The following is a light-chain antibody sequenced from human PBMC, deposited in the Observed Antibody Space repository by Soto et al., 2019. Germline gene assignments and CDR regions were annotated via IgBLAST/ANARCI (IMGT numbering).Light chain of an antibody. Sequence: QSALTQPASVFGSPGQSITISCTGTSSDVGGYNYVSWYQQHPGKAPKLMIYDVSNRPSGVSNRFSGSKSGNTASLTISGLQAEDEADYYCSSYTISSTLVEFGGGTKLTVL. CDR3: SSYTISSTLVE. CDR2: DVS. J-gene: IGLJ2*01. CDR1: SSDVGGYNY. V-gene: IGLV2-14*01.